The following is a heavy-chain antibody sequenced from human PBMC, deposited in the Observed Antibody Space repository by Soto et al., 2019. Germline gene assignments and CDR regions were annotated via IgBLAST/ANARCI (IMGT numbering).Heavy chain of an antibody. J-gene: IGHJ4*02. CDR1: GGSFSGYY. CDR2: INHSGST. V-gene: IGHV4-34*01. D-gene: IGHD5-12*01. Sequence: SETLSLTCAVYGGSFSGYYWSWIRQPPGKGLEWIGEINHSGSTNYNPSLKSRVTISVDTSKNQFSLKLSSVTAADTAVYYCARSKRGYSGYDCDYWGQG. CDR3: ARSKRGYSGYDCDY.